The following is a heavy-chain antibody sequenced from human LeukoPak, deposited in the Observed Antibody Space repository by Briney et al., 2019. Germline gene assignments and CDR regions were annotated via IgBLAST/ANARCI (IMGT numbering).Heavy chain of an antibody. D-gene: IGHD3-10*01. CDR3: ARDIPDYYGSGSYYKGTSNWFDP. CDR2: ISYDGSNK. CDR1: GFTFSSYA. Sequence: PGRSLRLSCAASGFTFSSYAMHWVRQAPGKGLEWVAGISYDGSNKYYADSVKGRFTISRDNSKSTLYLQMNSLRAEDTAVYYCARDIPDYYGSGSYYKGTSNWFDPWGQGTLVTVSS. V-gene: IGHV3-30*04. J-gene: IGHJ5*02.